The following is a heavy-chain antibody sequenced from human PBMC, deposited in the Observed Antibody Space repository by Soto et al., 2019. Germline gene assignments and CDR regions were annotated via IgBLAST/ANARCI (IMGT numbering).Heavy chain of an antibody. CDR3: ARAGSGSYYPSFDY. V-gene: IGHV4-34*01. Sequence: SETLSLTCAVYGGSFSGYYLSWIRQPPGKGLEWLWEINHSGSTNYYPALKSRVTISVDTSKNQFSLKLSSVTAADAAVYYCARAGSGSYYPSFDYWGQGTLVTVSS. J-gene: IGHJ4*02. CDR1: GGSFSGYY. CDR2: INHSGST. D-gene: IGHD3-10*01.